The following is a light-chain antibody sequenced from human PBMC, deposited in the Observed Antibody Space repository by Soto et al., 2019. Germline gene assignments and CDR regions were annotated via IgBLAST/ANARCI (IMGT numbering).Light chain of an antibody. CDR3: QSYDSGLSGLV. CDR1: NSNIGAGFD. J-gene: IGLJ2*01. Sequence: QSALTQPPSVSGAPGQRVTLSCTGTNSNIGAGFDVHWYQQVPGTAPKLLISGNNNRPSGVPDRFSGSRSGASASLAVTGLQSVDEADYYCQSYDSGLSGLVFGGGTKVTVL. V-gene: IGLV1-40*01. CDR2: GNN.